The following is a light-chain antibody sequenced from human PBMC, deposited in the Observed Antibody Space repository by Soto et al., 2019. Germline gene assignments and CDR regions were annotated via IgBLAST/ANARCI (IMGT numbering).Light chain of an antibody. CDR2: EVN. V-gene: IGLV2-8*01. Sequence: QSALTQPPSASESPGQSVTISCTGTSSDVGAYNYVSWYQQLPGKAPKLMIYEVNKRPSGVPDRFSGSKSGNTASLTVSGLQAEDEADYFCSAYVGNNNLVFGGGTKLTVL. CDR1: SSDVGAYNY. CDR3: SAYVGNNNLV. J-gene: IGLJ2*01.